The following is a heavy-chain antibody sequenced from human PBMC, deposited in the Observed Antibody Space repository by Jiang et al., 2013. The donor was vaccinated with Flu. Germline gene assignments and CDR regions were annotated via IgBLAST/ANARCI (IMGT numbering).Heavy chain of an antibody. CDR3: ASIIAVAKSNDAFDI. J-gene: IGHJ3*02. V-gene: IGHV5-51*01. CDR1: GYSFTSYW. CDR2: IYPGDSDT. Sequence: GAEVKKPGESLRISCKGSGYSFTSYWISWVRQMPGKGLEWMGIIYPGDSDTRYSPSFQGQVTISADKAISTVYLQWSSLKASDTAMYYCASIIAVAKSNDAFDIWGQGTMVTVSS. D-gene: IGHD6-19*01.